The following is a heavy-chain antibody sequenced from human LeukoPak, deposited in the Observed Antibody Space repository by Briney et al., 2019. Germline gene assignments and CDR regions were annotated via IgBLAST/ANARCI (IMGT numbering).Heavy chain of an antibody. Sequence: PGGSLRLSCAASGFTFSTYWMTWVRQAPGKGLEWVANIKQDGSERHYVASMEGRLTISRDNAKNSLYLQMNSLRAEDTAVYYCAKFGASSWDAYFYYGLDVWGQGTTVIVSS. CDR2: IKQDGSER. J-gene: IGHJ6*02. CDR3: AKFGASSWDAYFYYGLDV. D-gene: IGHD6-6*01. V-gene: IGHV3-7*01. CDR1: GFTFSTYW.